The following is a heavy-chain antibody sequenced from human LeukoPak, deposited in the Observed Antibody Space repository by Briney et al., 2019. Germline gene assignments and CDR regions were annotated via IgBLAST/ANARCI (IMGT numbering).Heavy chain of an antibody. CDR3: ARVVDDYDNWFDP. D-gene: IGHD4-17*01. CDR2: IYYSGST. J-gene: IGHJ5*02. CDR1: GGSISSSSYY. Sequence: SETLSLTCTVSGGSISSSSYYWGWIRQPPGKGLEWIGSIYYSGSTYYNPSLKSRATISVDTSKNQFSLKLSSVTAADTTVYYCARVVDDYDNWFDPWGQGTLVTVSS. V-gene: IGHV4-39*07.